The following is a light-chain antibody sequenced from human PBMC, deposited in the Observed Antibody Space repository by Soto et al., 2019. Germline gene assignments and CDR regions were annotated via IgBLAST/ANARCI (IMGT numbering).Light chain of an antibody. CDR2: GVS. J-gene: IGKJ4*01. CDR3: QQYSDWPLT. V-gene: IGKV3D-15*01. Sequence: EIVLTQSPATLSLSPGERATLSCRASQSVRSHLAWFQQKPGQAPRLLMYGVSTRATGMPDRCSGSGSGTAFTLIISSLQSEDFAVYYCQQYSDWPLTFGGGTKVEI. CDR1: QSVRSH.